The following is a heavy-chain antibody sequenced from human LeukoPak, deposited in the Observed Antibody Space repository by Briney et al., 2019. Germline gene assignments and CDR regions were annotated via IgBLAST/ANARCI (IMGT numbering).Heavy chain of an antibody. J-gene: IGHJ4*01. CDR3: ARRGYSYGCSDCGYYFDY. Sequence: SATLSLTCAAYGGSFSGHYWSWIRQPPGKGLECFAEIHHSGSTNYNPSLKSRFTISVDKSKNQLSLQLNTVTAADTAVYYCARRGYSYGCSDCGYYFDYWGQGTLVTVSS. D-gene: IGHD5-18*01. V-gene: IGHV4-34*01. CDR2: IHHSGST. CDR1: GGSFSGHY.